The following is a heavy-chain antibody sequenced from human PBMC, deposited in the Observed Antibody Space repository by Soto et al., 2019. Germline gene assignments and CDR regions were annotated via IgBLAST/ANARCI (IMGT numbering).Heavy chain of an antibody. J-gene: IGHJ4*02. D-gene: IGHD3-3*01. CDR2: ISYDGSNK. CDR1: GFTFSSYW. V-gene: IGHV3-30*18. CDR3: AKEGNTYYDFWSGTNFDY. Sequence: GGSLRLSCATSGFTFSSYWMSWVRQAPGKGLEWVAVISYDGSNKYYADSVKGRFTISRDNSKDTLYLQMNSLRAEDTAVYYCAKEGNTYYDFWSGTNFDYWGQGTLVTVSS.